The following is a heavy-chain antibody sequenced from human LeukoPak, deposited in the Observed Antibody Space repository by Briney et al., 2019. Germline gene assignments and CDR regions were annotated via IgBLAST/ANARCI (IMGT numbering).Heavy chain of an antibody. CDR1: GGSISSGSYY. J-gene: IGHJ4*02. D-gene: IGHD6-13*01. CDR3: ARFESSSLLVFDY. Sequence: SQTLSLTCTVSGGSISSGSYYWSWIRQPAGKGLEWIGRIYTSGSTNYNPSLKSRVTISIDTSKNQFSLKLSSVTAADTAVYYCARFESSSLLVFDYWGQGTLVTVSS. CDR2: IYTSGST. V-gene: IGHV4-61*02.